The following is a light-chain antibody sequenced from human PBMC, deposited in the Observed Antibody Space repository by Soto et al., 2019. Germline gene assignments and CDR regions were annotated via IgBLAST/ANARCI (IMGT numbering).Light chain of an antibody. CDR1: QSISSY. CDR2: HAS. V-gene: IGKV1-39*01. J-gene: IGKJ4*01. Sequence: DIQMTQSPSSLSASVGDRVTITCRASQSISSYLNWYQQKPGTAPKVLIYHASNLQSGVPSRFSGSGSGTDFTLTISSLQPEDFATYYCQQANSFPLTFGGGTKVDIK. CDR3: QQANSFPLT.